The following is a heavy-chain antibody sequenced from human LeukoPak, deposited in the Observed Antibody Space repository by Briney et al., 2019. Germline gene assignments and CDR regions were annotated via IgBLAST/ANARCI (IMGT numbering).Heavy chain of an antibody. V-gene: IGHV4-59*01. J-gene: IGHJ4*02. CDR2: IYYSGST. Sequence: SETLSLTCTVSGGSISSYYWSWIRQPPGKGLEWIGYIYYSGSTNYNPSLKSRVTISVDTSKNQFSLKLSSVTAADTAVYYCARLGYGGNSVYFDYWGQGTLVTVSP. D-gene: IGHD4-23*01. CDR3: ARLGYGGNSVYFDY. CDR1: GGSISSYY.